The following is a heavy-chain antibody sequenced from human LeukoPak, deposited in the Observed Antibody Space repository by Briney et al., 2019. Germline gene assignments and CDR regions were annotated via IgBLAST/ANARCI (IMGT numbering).Heavy chain of an antibody. V-gene: IGHV3-30*02. CDR3: VKDNPLDY. J-gene: IGHJ4*02. CDR2: IRYDGNIK. Sequence: GGSLRLSCAASGFTFSSYEMNWVRQSPGKGLEWVAFIRYDGNIKLYAASMKGRFTISRDNSKNTLYLHINSLRAEDTALYYCVKDNPLDYWGQGTLVIVSS. CDR1: GFTFSSYE.